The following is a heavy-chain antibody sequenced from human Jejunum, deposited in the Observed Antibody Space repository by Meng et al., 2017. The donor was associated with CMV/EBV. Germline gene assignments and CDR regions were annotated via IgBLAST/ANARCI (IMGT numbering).Heavy chain of an antibody. D-gene: IGHD4-17*01. J-gene: IGHJ4*02. V-gene: IGHV2-5*02. CDR2: IYWDDDK. CDR1: GFSLSTSGVG. CDR3: AHRHRLRDFDY. Sequence: QITLQDSCPTLVIPTQTLTLTCTFSGFSLSTSGVGLGWIRQPPGKALEWLALIYWDDDKRYSPSLKNRLTITKDTSKNQVVLTLTNIDPVDTATYYCAHRHRLRDFDYWGQGTLVTVSS.